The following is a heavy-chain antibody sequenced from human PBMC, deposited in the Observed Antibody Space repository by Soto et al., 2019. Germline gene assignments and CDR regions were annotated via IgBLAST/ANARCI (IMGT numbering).Heavy chain of an antibody. CDR1: GFTFGSYG. J-gene: IGHJ4*02. V-gene: IGHV3-33*01. CDR2: IWYDGSNK. Sequence: QVQLVESGGGVVQPGRSLRLSCAASGFTFGSYGMHWVRQAPGKGLEWVAIIWYDGSNKYYADSVKGRFTISRDNSKNTLYLQMNSLRAEDTALYYCARSRAEVLFDYWGQGTLVTVSS. CDR3: ARSRAEVLFDY.